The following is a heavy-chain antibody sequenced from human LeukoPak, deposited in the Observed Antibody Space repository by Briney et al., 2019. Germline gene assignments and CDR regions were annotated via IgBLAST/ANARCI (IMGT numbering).Heavy chain of an antibody. CDR1: GYTFTSSD. Sequence: ASVKVSCKASGYTFTSSDLNWVRQAPGEGLEWMGIINPSGGSTSYAQKFQGRVTMTRDTSTSTVYMELSSLRSEDTAVYYCARAENFDYWGQGTLVTVSS. J-gene: IGHJ4*02. CDR2: INPSGGST. CDR3: ARAENFDY. V-gene: IGHV1-46*01.